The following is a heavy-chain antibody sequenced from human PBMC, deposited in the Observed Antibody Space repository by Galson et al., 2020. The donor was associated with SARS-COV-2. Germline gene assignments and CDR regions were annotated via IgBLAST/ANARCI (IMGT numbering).Heavy chain of an antibody. CDR1: GFVFGNYD. V-gene: IGHV3-23*01. D-gene: IGHD1-7*01. Sequence: GESLKISCVASGFVFGNYDMTWVRQAPGQGLEFVSGIEYTGGVTYYAESVKGRFFISRDNSKNTVYLQMNSLRAEDTAVYFCAKHCIRTHDYWGPGTLVTVSS. CDR2: IEYTGGVT. J-gene: IGHJ4*02. CDR3: AKHCIRTHDY.